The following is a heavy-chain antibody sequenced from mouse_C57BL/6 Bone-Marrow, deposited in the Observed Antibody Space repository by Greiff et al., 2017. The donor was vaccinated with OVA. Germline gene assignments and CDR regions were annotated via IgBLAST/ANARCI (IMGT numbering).Heavy chain of an antibody. V-gene: IGHV7-3*01. CDR1: GFTFTDYY. Sequence: EVKLVESGGGLVQPGGSLSLSCAASGFTFTDYYMSWVRQPPGKALEWLGFIRNKANGYTTEYSASVKGRFTISRDNSQSILYLQMDALRAEDSATCYCARYVIYDGYLYYYAMDYWGQGTSVTVSA. J-gene: IGHJ4*01. CDR3: ARYVIYDGYLYYYAMDY. CDR2: IRNKANGYTT. D-gene: IGHD2-3*01.